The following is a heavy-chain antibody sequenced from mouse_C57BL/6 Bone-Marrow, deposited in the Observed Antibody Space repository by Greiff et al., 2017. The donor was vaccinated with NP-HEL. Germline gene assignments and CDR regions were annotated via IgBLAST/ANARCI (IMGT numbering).Heavy chain of an antibody. CDR3: TRSGTTVHFDY. J-gene: IGHJ2*01. CDR1: GYTFTNYW. D-gene: IGHD1-1*01. CDR2: IYPGGGYT. V-gene: IGHV1-63*01. Sequence: QVQLQQSGAELVRPGTSVKMSCKASGYTFTNYWIGWAKQRPGHGLEWIGDIYPGGGYTNYNEKFKGKATLTADKSSSTAYMQFSSLTSEDSANYYGTRSGTTVHFDYWGQGTTLTVSS.